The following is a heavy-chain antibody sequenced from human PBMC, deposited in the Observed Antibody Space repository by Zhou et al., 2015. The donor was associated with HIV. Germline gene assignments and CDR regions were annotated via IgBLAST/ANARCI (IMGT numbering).Heavy chain of an antibody. V-gene: IGHV1-2*02. CDR3: ARGEMGYSSSWYCDY. CDR2: INPNSGGT. D-gene: IGHD6-13*01. Sequence: QVQLVQSGAEVKKPGASVKVSCKASGYTFTGYYMHWVRQAPGQGLEWMGWINPNSGGTNYAQKFQGRVTMTRDTSISTAYMELSRLRSDDTAVYYCARGEMGYSSSWYCDYWGQGTLVTVSS. CDR1: GYTFTGYY. J-gene: IGHJ4*02.